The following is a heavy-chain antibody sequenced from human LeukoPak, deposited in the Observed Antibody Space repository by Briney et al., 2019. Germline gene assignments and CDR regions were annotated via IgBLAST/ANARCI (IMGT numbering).Heavy chain of an antibody. CDR1: GGSISSGSYY. CDR3: ARDRLAAAGLDY. J-gene: IGHJ4*02. CDR2: IYTSGST. Sequence: SETLSLTCTVSGGSISSGSYYWSWIRQPAGKGPEWIGRIYTSGSTNYNPSLKSRVTISVDTSKNQFSLKLSSVTAADTAVYYCARDRLAAAGLDYWGQGTLVTVSS. D-gene: IGHD6-13*01. V-gene: IGHV4-61*02.